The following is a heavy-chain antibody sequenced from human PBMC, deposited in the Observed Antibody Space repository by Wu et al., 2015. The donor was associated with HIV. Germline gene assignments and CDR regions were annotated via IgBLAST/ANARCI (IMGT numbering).Heavy chain of an antibody. CDR1: GYTFTRYV. CDR3: AREPLAAAGDYWYFDL. CDR2: INPYNGDT. V-gene: IGHV1-18*01. Sequence: QLVQSGAEVKKPGSSVKVSCKASGYTFTRYVMSWLRQAPGQGLEWMGWINPYNGDTNYAQKFQGRVTMTTATSTSTAYMELRSLRSDDTAVYYCAREPLAAAGDYWYFDLWGRGTLVTVSS. D-gene: IGHD6-13*01. J-gene: IGHJ2*01.